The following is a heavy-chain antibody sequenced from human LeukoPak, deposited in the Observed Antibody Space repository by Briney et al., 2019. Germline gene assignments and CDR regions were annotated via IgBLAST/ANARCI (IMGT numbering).Heavy chain of an antibody. V-gene: IGHV1-69*13. J-gene: IGHJ4*02. CDR1: GDIFNNYA. CDR3: ARVGWLNGSDY. CDR2: IIPIFGTP. Sequence: GASVKVSCKTSGDIFNNYALSWVRQAPGQGLEWMGGIIPIFGTPDYAQKFQGRVTITADESTSTAYMELSSLRFEDTAVYYCARVGWLNGSDYWGQGTLVTVSS. D-gene: IGHD5-12*01.